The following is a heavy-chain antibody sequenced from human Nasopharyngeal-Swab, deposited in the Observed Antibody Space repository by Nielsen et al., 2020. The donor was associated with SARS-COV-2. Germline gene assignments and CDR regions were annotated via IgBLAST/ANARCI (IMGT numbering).Heavy chain of an antibody. D-gene: IGHD2-2*01. V-gene: IGHV5-51*01. Sequence: GESLKISCKGSGYSFTSYWIGWVRQMPGKGLEWMGIIYPGDSDTRYSPSFQGQVTVSADKSISTAYLQWSSLKASDTAMYYCASLPNPYQGWFDPWGQGTLVTVSS. CDR1: GYSFTSYW. CDR3: ASLPNPYQGWFDP. J-gene: IGHJ5*02. CDR2: IYPGDSDT.